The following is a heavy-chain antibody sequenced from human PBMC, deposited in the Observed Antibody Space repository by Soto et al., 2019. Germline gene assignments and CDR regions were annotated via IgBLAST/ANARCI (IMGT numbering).Heavy chain of an antibody. D-gene: IGHD6-19*01. CDR1: GFTFSDYA. CDR3: AKLGRPGLVIPDINY. V-gene: IGHV3-30*18. CDR2: VSHDGRNT. J-gene: IGHJ4*02. Sequence: VQLVESGGGVVQPGRSLRLSCAASGFTFSDYAMHWVRQAPGKGLEWVAVVSHDGRNTHYADSVKGRFTISRDSSKNTAARQMTSLRSEDPAVYYCAKLGRPGLVIPDINYWGQGALVTVSS.